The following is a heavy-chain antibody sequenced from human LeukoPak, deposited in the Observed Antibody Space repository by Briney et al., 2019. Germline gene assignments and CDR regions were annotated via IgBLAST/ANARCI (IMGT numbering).Heavy chain of an antibody. CDR2: FDPEDGET. V-gene: IGHV1-24*01. Sequence: ASVKVSCKVSGYTLTELSMHWVRQAPGKGLEWMGGFDPEDGETIYAQKFQGRVTMTEDTSTDTAYMELSSLRSEDTAVYYCATEFCDFWSGYYPGAFDIWGQGTMVTVSS. CDR3: ATEFCDFWSGYYPGAFDI. CDR1: GYTLTELS. J-gene: IGHJ3*02. D-gene: IGHD3-3*01.